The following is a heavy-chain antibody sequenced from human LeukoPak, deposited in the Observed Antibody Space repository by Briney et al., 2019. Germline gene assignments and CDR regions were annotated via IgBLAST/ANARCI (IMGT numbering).Heavy chain of an antibody. V-gene: IGHV3-7*04. CDR3: ARLRPYSSTWYAYYGMDV. D-gene: IGHD6-13*01. CDR1: GFTFSSYW. CDR2: IKEDGTQN. Sequence: GGSLRLSCVASGFTFSSYWMSWVRQAPGRGLEWEANIKEDGTQNYYVDSVKGRFTISRDNAKNSLYLQMNSLRADETAVYYCARLRPYSSTWYAYYGMDVWGQGTTVTVSS. J-gene: IGHJ6*02.